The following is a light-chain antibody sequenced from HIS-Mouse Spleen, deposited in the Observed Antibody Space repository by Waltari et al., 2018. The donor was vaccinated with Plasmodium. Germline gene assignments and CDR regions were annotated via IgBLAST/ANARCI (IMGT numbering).Light chain of an antibody. CDR1: SSSVGGYNY. V-gene: IGLV2-14*03. J-gene: IGLJ1*01. CDR2: DVS. CDR3: SSYTSSSTVYV. Sequence: QSALTQPASVSGSPGQSITIPCSGTSSSVGGYNYVSCYQQHQGKAPKLLIYDVSNRPSGVSNRFSGSKSGNTASLTISGLQAEDEADYYCSSYTSSSTVYVFGTGTKVTVL.